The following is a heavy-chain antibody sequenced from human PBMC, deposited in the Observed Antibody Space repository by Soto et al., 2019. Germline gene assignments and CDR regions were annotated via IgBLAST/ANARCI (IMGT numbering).Heavy chain of an antibody. CDR1: GGSFSGYY. V-gene: IGHV4-34*01. D-gene: IGHD2-2*01. CDR2: INHSGST. J-gene: IGHJ6*03. CDR3: ARGKDIVVVPAARYYYYMDV. Sequence: QVQLQQWGAGLLKPSETLSLTCAVYGGSFSGYYWSWIRQPPGKGLEWIGEINHSGSTNYNPSLKSRVTISVDTSKNRFSLKLSSVTAADTAVYYCARGKDIVVVPAARYYYYMDVWGKGTTVTVSS.